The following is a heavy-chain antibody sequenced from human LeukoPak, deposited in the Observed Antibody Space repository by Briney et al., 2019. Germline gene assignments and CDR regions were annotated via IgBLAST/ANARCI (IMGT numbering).Heavy chain of an antibody. CDR3: AKAEGIYPWDAFDI. D-gene: IGHD3-10*01. V-gene: IGHV3-30*02. Sequence: PGGSLRLSCAASGFTFSSYGMHWVRQAPGKGLEWVAFIRYDGSNKYYADSVKGRFTISRDNSKNTLYLQMNSLRAEDTAVYYCAKAEGIYPWDAFDIWGQGTMVTVSS. CDR2: IRYDGSNK. CDR1: GFTFSSYG. J-gene: IGHJ3*02.